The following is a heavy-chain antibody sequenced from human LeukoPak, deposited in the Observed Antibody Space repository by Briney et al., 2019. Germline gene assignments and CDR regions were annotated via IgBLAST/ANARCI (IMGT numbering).Heavy chain of an antibody. D-gene: IGHD3-22*01. Sequence: ASVKVSCKASGYTFTSYGISWVRQAPGQGLEWMGWISAYNGNTNYAQKLQGRVTMTTDTSTSTAYMELRSLRSDDTAVYYCARGFPSPTYYYDSSGYYHDDAFDIWGQGTMVTVSS. CDR1: GYTFTSYG. V-gene: IGHV1-18*01. CDR3: ARGFPSPTYYYDSSGYYHDDAFDI. CDR2: ISAYNGNT. J-gene: IGHJ3*02.